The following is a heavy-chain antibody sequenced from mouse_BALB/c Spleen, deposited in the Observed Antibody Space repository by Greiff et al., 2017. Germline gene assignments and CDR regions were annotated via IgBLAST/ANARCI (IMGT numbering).Heavy chain of an antibody. J-gene: IGHJ3*01. CDR1: GFTFSDYG. Sequence: DVHLVESGGGLVQPGGSRKLSCAASGFTFSDYGMAWVRQAPGKGPEWVAFISNLAYSIYYADTVTGRFTISRENAKNTLYLEMRSLRSEDTAMYYCASRSAWFAYWGQGTLVTVSA. CDR2: ISNLAYSI. CDR3: ASRSAWFAY. V-gene: IGHV5-15*02.